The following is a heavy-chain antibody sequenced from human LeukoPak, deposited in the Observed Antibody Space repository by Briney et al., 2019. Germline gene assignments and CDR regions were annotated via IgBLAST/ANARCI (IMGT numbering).Heavy chain of an antibody. CDR3: ARGGDGHDAFDI. V-gene: IGHV4-61*02. CDR1: GGSISSGSYY. Sequence: SQTLSLTCTVSGGSISSGSYYWSWIRQPAGKGLEWIGRIYTSGSTNYNPSLKSRVTISVDRSKNQFSLKLSSVTAADTAVYYCARGGDGHDAFDIWGQGTMVTVSS. D-gene: IGHD5-24*01. J-gene: IGHJ3*02. CDR2: IYTSGST.